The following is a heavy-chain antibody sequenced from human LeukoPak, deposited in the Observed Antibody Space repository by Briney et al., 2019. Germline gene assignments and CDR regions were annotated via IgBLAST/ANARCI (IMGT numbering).Heavy chain of an antibody. V-gene: IGHV3-30*18. Sequence: PGGSLRLSCAASGFTFSNYGMQWVRQAPGKELEWVAVVSHDGTTTFYADSVKGRFTISRDNSKNTLDLQMYSLKPEDTAVYYCAKEPTSYSSGWYFQDWGQGTLVTVAS. CDR1: GFTFSNYG. D-gene: IGHD6-25*01. CDR2: VSHDGTTT. J-gene: IGHJ1*01. CDR3: AKEPTSYSSGWYFQD.